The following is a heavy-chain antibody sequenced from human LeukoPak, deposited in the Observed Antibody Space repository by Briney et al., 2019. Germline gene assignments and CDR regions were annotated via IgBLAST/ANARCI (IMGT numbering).Heavy chain of an antibody. CDR2: IYHSGST. V-gene: IGHV4-30-2*01. Sequence: SQTLSLTCTVSGGSISSGGYYWSWIRQPPGKGLEWIGYIYHSGSTYYNPSLKSRVTISVDRSKNQFSLKLSSVTAADTAVYYCARARYCSSTSCQPGRPVPNWFDPWGQGTLVTVSS. J-gene: IGHJ5*02. CDR1: GGSISSGGYY. D-gene: IGHD2-2*01. CDR3: ARARYCSSTSCQPGRPVPNWFDP.